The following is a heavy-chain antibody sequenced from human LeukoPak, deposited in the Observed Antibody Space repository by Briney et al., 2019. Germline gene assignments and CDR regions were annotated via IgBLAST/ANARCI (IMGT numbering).Heavy chain of an antibody. CDR3: ARRGKGIAVAGLFNWFDP. CDR2: IHYGGNT. Sequence: SETLSLTCNVSGGSITSGTYYWGWIRQPPGKGLEWIGSIHYGGNTYYNPSLKNRVSISIDASENQFSLKLSSMTAADTAVYYCARRGKGIAVAGLFNWFDPWGQGTLVTVSS. V-gene: IGHV4-39*01. CDR1: GGSITSGTYY. D-gene: IGHD6-19*01. J-gene: IGHJ5*02.